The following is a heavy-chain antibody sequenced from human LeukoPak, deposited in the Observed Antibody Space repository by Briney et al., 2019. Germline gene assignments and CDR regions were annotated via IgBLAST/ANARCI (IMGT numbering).Heavy chain of an antibody. CDR2: IRSKAYGGTT. J-gene: IGHJ4*02. Sequence: GGSLRLSCATSGFTFGDYVMSWVRQAPGKGLEWVGFIRSKAYGGTTEYAASVKGRFTISRDDSKSIAYLQTNSLKTEDTAVYYCTRGFLVALELRLFDYWGQGTLVTVSS. V-gene: IGHV3-49*04. CDR3: TRGFLVALELRLFDY. CDR1: GFTFGDYV. D-gene: IGHD1-7*01.